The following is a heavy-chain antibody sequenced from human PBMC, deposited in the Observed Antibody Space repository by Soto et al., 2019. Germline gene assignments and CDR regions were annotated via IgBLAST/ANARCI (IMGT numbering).Heavy chain of an antibody. CDR1: GFTVSSNY. CDR2: IYSGGST. V-gene: IGHV3-53*01. CDR3: ARGYDAYVGRFDP. Sequence: GGSLRLSCAASGFTVSSNYMNWVRQAPGKGLEWVSFIYSGGSTYYADSVKGRFTISRDNSKNTLYLQMNSLRVEDSAVYYCARGYDAYVGRFDPWGQGTQVTVSS. D-gene: IGHD3-3*01. J-gene: IGHJ5*02.